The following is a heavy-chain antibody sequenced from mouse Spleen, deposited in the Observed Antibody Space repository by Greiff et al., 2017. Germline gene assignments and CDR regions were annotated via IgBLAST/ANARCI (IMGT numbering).Heavy chain of an antibody. V-gene: IGHV1-69*02. Sequence: QVQLQQPGAELVKPGASVKLSCKASGYTFTSYWMHWVKQRPGQGLEWIGEIDPSDSYTNYNQKFKGKATLTVDKSSSTAYMQLSSLTSEDSAVYYCARGLYGSSRAWFAYWGQGTLVTVSA. CDR1: GYTFTSYW. D-gene: IGHD1-1*01. J-gene: IGHJ3*01. CDR2: IDPSDSYT. CDR3: ARGLYGSSRAWFAY.